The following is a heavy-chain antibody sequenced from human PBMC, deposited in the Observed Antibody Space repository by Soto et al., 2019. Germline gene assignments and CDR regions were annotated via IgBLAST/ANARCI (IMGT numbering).Heavy chain of an antibody. J-gene: IGHJ6*02. CDR1: GYRFETYA. Sequence: QVQLVQSGAEVKKPGASVKVSCKASGYRFETYAMTWVRQAPGQGREWMGWISAYSVDPYSAQKFQDRLTMTKDTSTGKAYMELRSLPPHATALYYCARGHGAISGARDVWGQGTTVSFAS. V-gene: IGHV1-18*01. CDR2: ISAYSVDP. CDR3: ARGHGAISGARDV. D-gene: IGHD2-15*01.